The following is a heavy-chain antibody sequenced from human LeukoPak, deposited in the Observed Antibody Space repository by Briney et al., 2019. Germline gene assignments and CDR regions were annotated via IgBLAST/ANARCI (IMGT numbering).Heavy chain of an antibody. D-gene: IGHD3-3*01. J-gene: IGHJ4*02. CDR3: AKGAYGFWSGYYYFDY. CDR1: GFTFSSYG. V-gene: IGHV3-30*18. CDR2: ISYDGSNK. Sequence: GGSLRLSCAASGFTFSSYGMHWVRQAPGKGLEWVAVISYDGSNKYYADSVKGRFTISRDNSKNTLYLQMNSLRAEDTAVYYCAKGAYGFWSGYYYFDYWGQGTLVTVSS.